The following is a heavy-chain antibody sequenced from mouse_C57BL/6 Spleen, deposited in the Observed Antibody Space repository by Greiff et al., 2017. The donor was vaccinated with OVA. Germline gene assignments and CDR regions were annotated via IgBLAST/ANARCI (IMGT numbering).Heavy chain of an antibody. V-gene: IGHV1-62-2*01. CDR3: GRTYGNLAWFAY. CDR2: FYPGSGSI. D-gene: IGHD2-1*01. J-gene: IGHJ3*01. Sequence: VQLVESGAELVKPGASVKLSCKASGYTFTEYTIHWVKQRSGQGLEWIGWFYPGSGSIKYNEKFKDKATLTADKSSSTVYMELSRLTSEDSAVYFCGRTYGNLAWFAYWGKGTLVTVSA. CDR1: GYTFTEYT.